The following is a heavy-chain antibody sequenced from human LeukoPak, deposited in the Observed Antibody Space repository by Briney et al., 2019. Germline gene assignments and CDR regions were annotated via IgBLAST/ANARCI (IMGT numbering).Heavy chain of an antibody. D-gene: IGHD3-10*01. J-gene: IGHJ4*02. CDR2: IYPGDSYT. Sequence: RGESLKISCKGSGYSFTSYWIGWVRQMPGKGLEWMGIIYPGDSYTNYSPSFQGHVTISADKSISTAYLQWSSLKASDTAMYYCARLPVYGSGSFQNSFDYWGQGTLVTVSS. V-gene: IGHV5-51*01. CDR3: ARLPVYGSGSFQNSFDY. CDR1: GYSFTSYW.